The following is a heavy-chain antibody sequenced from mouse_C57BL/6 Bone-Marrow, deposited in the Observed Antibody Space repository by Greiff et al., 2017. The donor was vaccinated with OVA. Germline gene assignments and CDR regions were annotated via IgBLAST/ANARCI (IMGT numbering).Heavy chain of an antibody. J-gene: IGHJ2*01. CDR2: IDPENGDT. CDR3: TTFFYDYDHY. CDR1: GFNIKDDY. Sequence: EVKLVESGAELVRPGASVKLSCTASGFNIKDDYMHWVKQRPEQGLEWIGWIDPENGDTEYASKFQGKATITADTSSNTAYLQLSSLTSEDTAVYYCTTFFYDYDHYWGQGTTLTVSS. V-gene: IGHV14-4*01. D-gene: IGHD2-4*01.